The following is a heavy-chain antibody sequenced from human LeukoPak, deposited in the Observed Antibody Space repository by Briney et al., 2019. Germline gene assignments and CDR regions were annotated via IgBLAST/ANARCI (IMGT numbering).Heavy chain of an antibody. CDR3: AAAAAAGWLPGY. Sequence: ASVKVSCKASGYTFTSYAMHWVRQAPGQRLEWMGWINAGNGNTKYSQKFQGRVTITRDTSASTAYMELSSLRSEDTAVYYCAAAAAAGWLPGYWGQGTLVTVSS. CDR1: GYTFTSYA. J-gene: IGHJ4*02. CDR2: INAGNGNT. V-gene: IGHV1-3*01. D-gene: IGHD6-13*01.